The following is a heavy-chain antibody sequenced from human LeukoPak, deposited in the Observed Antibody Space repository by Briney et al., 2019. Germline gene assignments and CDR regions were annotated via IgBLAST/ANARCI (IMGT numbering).Heavy chain of an antibody. CDR1: GFTFDDYA. CDR3: AKADYYDSSGSIFDI. V-gene: IGHV3-9*03. D-gene: IGHD3-22*01. J-gene: IGHJ3*02. CDR2: ISWNSGSI. Sequence: PGRSLRLSCAASGFTFDDYAMHWVRQAPGKGLEWVSGISWNSGSIGYADSVKGRFTISRDNAKNSLYLQMNSLRDEDMALYYCAKADYYDSSGSIFDIWGQGTMVTVSS.